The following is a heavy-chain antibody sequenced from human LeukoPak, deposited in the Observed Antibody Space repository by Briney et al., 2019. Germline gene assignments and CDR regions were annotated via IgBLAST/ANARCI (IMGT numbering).Heavy chain of an antibody. CDR3: ARDRPYCSGGSRYYPEPDAFDI. CDR1: GGSISSSSYY. CDR2: IYYSGST. Sequence: SSETLSLTCTVSGGSISSSSYYWGWIRQPPGKGLEWIGSIYYSGSTYYNPSLKSRVTISVDTSKNQFSLKLSSVTAADTAVYYCARDRPYCSGGSRYYPEPDAFDIWGQGTMVTVSS. V-gene: IGHV4-39*07. D-gene: IGHD2-15*01. J-gene: IGHJ3*02.